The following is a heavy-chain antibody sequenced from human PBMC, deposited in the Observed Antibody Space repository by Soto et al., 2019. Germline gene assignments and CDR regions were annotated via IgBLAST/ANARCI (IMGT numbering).Heavy chain of an antibody. CDR2: IYYSGST. CDR1: GDSISSYY. Sequence: WETLSLTCTVSGDSISSYYWSWIRQPPGKGLEWIGYIYYSGSTNYNPSLKSRVTISVDTSKNQFSLKLSSVTAADTAVYYCARVTTVTTGGNYYYGMDVWGQGTTVTVSS. J-gene: IGHJ6*02. V-gene: IGHV4-59*01. CDR3: ARVTTVTTGGNYYYGMDV. D-gene: IGHD4-4*01.